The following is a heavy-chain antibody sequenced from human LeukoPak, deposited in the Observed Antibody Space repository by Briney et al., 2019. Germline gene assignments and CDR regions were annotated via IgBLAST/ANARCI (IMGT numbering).Heavy chain of an antibody. D-gene: IGHD3-3*01. V-gene: IGHV3-11*04. CDR1: GFTFSDYY. Sequence: PGGSLRLSCAASGFTFSDYYMSWIRQAPGKGLEWVSYISSSGSTIYYADSVKGRFTISRDNAKNSLYLQMNSLRAEDTAVYYCARNMAYDFWSGYYTGRDYYYYMDVWGEGTTVTVSS. CDR3: ARNMAYDFWSGYYTGRDYYYYMDV. CDR2: ISSSGSTI. J-gene: IGHJ6*03.